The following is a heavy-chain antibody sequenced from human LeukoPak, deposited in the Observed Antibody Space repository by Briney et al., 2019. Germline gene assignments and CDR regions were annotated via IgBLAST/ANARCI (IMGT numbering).Heavy chain of an antibody. D-gene: IGHD6-13*01. J-gene: IGHJ3*02. CDR2: IIPILGIA. Sequence: ASVKVSCKASGGTFSSYAISWVRQAPGQGLEWMGRIIPILGIANYAQKFQGRVTITADKSTSTAYMELSSLRSEDTAVYYCARGLYSSSWHDAFDIWGQGTMVTVSS. CDR1: GGTFSSYA. V-gene: IGHV1-69*04. CDR3: ARGLYSSSWHDAFDI.